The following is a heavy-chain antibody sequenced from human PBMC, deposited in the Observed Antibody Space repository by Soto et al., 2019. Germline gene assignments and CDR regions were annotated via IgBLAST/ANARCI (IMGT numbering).Heavy chain of an antibody. J-gene: IGHJ5*02. V-gene: IGHV4-31*03. CDR1: GGSISSGGYY. CDR3: ARVVDKLELGNWFDP. Sequence: SETLSLTCTVSGGSISSGGYYWSWIRQHPGKGLEWIGYIYYSGSTYYNPSLKSRVTISVDTSKNQFSLKLSSVTAADTALYYCARVVDKLELGNWFDPWGQGTLVTVSS. D-gene: IGHD1-7*01. CDR2: IYYSGST.